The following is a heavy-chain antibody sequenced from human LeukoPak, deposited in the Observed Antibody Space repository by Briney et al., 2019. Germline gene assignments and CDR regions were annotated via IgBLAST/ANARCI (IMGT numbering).Heavy chain of an antibody. CDR2: ISSSSSYI. CDR1: GFTFSSYS. V-gene: IGHV3-21*01. Sequence: GGSLRLSCAASGFTFSSYSMNWVRQAPGKGLEWVSSISSSSSYIYYADSVKGRFTISRDNAKNSLYLQMNSLRAEDTAVYYCARGHYCGGDCYNPHDAFDIWGQGTMVTVSS. CDR3: ARGHYCGGDCYNPHDAFDI. J-gene: IGHJ3*02. D-gene: IGHD2-21*02.